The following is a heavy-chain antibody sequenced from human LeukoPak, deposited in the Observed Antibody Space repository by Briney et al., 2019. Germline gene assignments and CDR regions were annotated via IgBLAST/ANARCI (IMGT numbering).Heavy chain of an antibody. D-gene: IGHD3-9*01. Sequence: LSLTCAVYRGSFSDYYWSWIRQPPGKGLEWVSYISSSGSTIYYADSVKGRFTISRDNAKNSLYLQMNSLRAEDTAVYYCARGPSYYDILTGYYTGTDYWGQGTLVTVSS. CDR2: ISSSGSTI. J-gene: IGHJ4*02. CDR3: ARGPSYYDILTGYYTGTDY. CDR1: RGSFSDYY. V-gene: IGHV3-11*04.